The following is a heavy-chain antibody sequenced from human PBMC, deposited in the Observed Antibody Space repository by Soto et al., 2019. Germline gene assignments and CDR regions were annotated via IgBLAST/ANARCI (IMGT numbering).Heavy chain of an antibody. CDR1: GFTFDDYA. Sequence: PGGSLRLSCAASGFTFDDYAMHWVRQAPGKGLEWVSGISWNSGSIGYADSLKGRFTISRDNAKNSLYLQMNSLRAEDTALYYCAKGRFLEWSSPYYFDYWGQGTLVTVSS. J-gene: IGHJ4*02. CDR3: AKGRFLEWSSPYYFDY. CDR2: ISWNSGSI. V-gene: IGHV3-9*01. D-gene: IGHD3-3*01.